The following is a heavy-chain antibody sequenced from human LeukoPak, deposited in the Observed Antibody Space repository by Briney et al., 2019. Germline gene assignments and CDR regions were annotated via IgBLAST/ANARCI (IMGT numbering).Heavy chain of an antibody. J-gene: IGHJ4*02. Sequence: GGSLRLSCAASGFTLSDYYMSWIRQAPGKGLEWVSYISSSGSTIYYAYSVKGRFTISRDNAKNSLYLQMNSLRAEDTAVYYCASQYDFWSGYYDYWGQGTLVTVSS. D-gene: IGHD3-3*01. V-gene: IGHV3-11*01. CDR2: ISSSGSTI. CDR1: GFTLSDYY. CDR3: ASQYDFWSGYYDY.